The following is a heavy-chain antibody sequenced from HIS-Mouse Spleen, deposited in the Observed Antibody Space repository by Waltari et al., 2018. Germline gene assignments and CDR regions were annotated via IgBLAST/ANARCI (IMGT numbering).Heavy chain of an antibody. CDR2: ISYDGSNK. D-gene: IGHD2-2*01. V-gene: IGHV3-30*18. J-gene: IGHJ4*02. CDR3: AKGTPAPLDY. Sequence: QVQLVESGGGVVQPGRSLRLSCSASGFTFSSYGVHWVRQAPGKGLEWVAVISYDGSNKYYADSVKGRFTISRDNSKNTLYLQMNSLRAEDTAVYYCAKGTPAPLDYWGQGTLVTVSS. CDR1: GFTFSSYG.